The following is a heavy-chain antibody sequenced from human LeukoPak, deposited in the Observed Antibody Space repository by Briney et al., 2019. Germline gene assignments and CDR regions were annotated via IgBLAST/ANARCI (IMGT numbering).Heavy chain of an antibody. J-gene: IGHJ3*02. CDR1: GGSFSGYY. V-gene: IGHV4-34*01. Sequence: PSETLSLTCAVYGGSFSGYYWSWIRQPPGKGLEWIGENNHSGSTNYNPSLKSRVTISVDTSKNPFSLKLSSVTAADTAVYYCARTMVSTVTTLTGDAFDIWGQGTMVTVSS. D-gene: IGHD4-17*01. CDR2: NNHSGST. CDR3: ARTMVSTVTTLTGDAFDI.